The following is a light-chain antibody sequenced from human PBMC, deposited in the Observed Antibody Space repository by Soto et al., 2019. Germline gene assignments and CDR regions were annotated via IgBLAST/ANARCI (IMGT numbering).Light chain of an antibody. Sequence: DIQLTQSPSFLSASVGDRVTITCRASQGISSYLAWYQQKPGKAPKLLIYAASTLQSGIPSRFSGSGSGTEFTLPIRRLQPEDIATYDCQQLNSYPITFGQGTRLQIK. CDR2: AAS. J-gene: IGKJ5*01. CDR3: QQLNSYPIT. V-gene: IGKV1-9*01. CDR1: QGISSY.